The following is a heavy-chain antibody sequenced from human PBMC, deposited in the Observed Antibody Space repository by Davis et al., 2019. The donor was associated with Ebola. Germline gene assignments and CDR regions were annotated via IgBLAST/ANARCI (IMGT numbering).Heavy chain of an antibody. V-gene: IGHV3-33*01. D-gene: IGHD2-21*02. CDR3: ARDKGVTAPDFDN. CDR2: IWYDGSKR. CDR1: GFTFSHYG. Sequence: GESLKISCAASGFTFSHYGMHWVRQAPGEGLEWVAVIWYDGSKRYYADSVKGRFTISRDDSKNTLYLQMNSLRAEDTAAYYCARDKGVTAPDFDNWGQGTLVTVSS. J-gene: IGHJ4*02.